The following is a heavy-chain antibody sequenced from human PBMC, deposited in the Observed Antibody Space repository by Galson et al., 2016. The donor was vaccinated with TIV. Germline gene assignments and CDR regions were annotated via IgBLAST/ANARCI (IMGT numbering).Heavy chain of an antibody. CDR1: GYTFNNFA. CDR2: ISTYNGET. V-gene: IGHV1-18*04. J-gene: IGHJ2*01. D-gene: IGHD5-12*01. CDR3: ERSGYTSGLIGLPSSYWYFDL. Sequence: SVKVSCKASGYTFNNFAVSWVRQAPGQGLEWMGWISTYNGETNYAQNFQGRVTLTTDTSTNTAYMELRSLRSDDTAVYYCERSGYTSGLIGLPSSYWYFDLWGRGTLVTVSS.